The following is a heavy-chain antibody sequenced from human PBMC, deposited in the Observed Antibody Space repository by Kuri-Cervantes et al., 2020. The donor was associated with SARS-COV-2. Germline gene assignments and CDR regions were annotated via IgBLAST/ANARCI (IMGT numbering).Heavy chain of an antibody. CDR3: ARPPYYDILTGYYNDAFDI. Sequence: GESLKISSAASGFTFSSYSMNWVRQAPGKGLEWVSSISSSSSYIYYADSVKGRFTISRGNAKNSLYLQMNSLRAEDTAVYYCARPPYYDILTGYYNDAFDIWGQGTMVTVSS. D-gene: IGHD3-9*01. CDR1: GFTFSSYS. J-gene: IGHJ3*02. CDR2: ISSSSSYI. V-gene: IGHV3-21*01.